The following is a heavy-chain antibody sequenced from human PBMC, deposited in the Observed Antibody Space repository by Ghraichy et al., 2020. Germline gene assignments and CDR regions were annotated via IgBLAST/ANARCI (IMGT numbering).Heavy chain of an antibody. D-gene: IGHD6-19*01. CDR3: AGGAVAGTGF. V-gene: IGHV4-4*07. CDR1: SGSISSYY. CDR2: IHTSGRA. Sequence: SQTLSLTCTVSSGSISSYYWSWIRQPTGKGLEWIGRIHTSGRADYNPSLKSRVTMSVDTSKKQFSLKLNSVTAADTAIYFCAGGAVAGTGFWGQGALVTVSS. J-gene: IGHJ4*02.